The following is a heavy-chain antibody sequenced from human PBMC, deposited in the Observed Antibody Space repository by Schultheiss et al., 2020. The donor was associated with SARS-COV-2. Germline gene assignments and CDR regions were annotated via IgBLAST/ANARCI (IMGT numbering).Heavy chain of an antibody. D-gene: IGHD3-22*01. J-gene: IGHJ6*02. CDR3: AKGASGYYYDSSGYSRSLDV. CDR1: GFTFSSYA. V-gene: IGHV3-30*04. CDR2: ISYDGSNK. Sequence: GESLKISCAASGFTFSSYAMHWVRQAPGKGLEWVAVISYDGSNKYYADSVKGRFTISRDNSKNTLYLQMNSLRAEDTAVYYCAKGASGYYYDSSGYSRSLDVWGQGTTVTVSS.